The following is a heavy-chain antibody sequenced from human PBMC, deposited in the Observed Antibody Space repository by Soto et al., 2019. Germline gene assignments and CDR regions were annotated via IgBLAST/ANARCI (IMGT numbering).Heavy chain of an antibody. CDR1: GFTFSSYG. V-gene: IGHV3-33*01. CDR2: IWYDGSNK. D-gene: IGHD1-7*01. J-gene: IGHJ4*02. Sequence: QVQLVESGGGVVQPGRSLRLSCVASGFTFSSYGMHWVRQAPGKGLEWVAVIWYDGSNKYYADSVKGRFTISRDNSKNTLYLQMNSLRAEDTAVYYCARDGTYNWNYVCPDYWGQGTLVTVSS. CDR3: ARDGTYNWNYVCPDY.